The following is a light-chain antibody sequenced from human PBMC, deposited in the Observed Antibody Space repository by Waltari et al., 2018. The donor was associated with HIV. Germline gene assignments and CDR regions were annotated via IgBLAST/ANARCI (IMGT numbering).Light chain of an antibody. Sequence: QSALTQPASVPGSPGQSITIPCTGTRSDVGGYNLVSWYQQHPGKAPKLMIYEGSKRPSGVSNRFSGSKSGNTASLTISGLQAEDEADYYCCSYAGSSTSVVFGGGTKLTVL. CDR1: RSDVGGYNL. V-gene: IGLV2-23*01. CDR3: CSYAGSSTSVV. CDR2: EGS. J-gene: IGLJ2*01.